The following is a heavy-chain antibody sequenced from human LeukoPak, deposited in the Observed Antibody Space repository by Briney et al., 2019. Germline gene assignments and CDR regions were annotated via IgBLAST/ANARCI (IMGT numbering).Heavy chain of an antibody. CDR1: GGSISSYY. V-gene: IGHV4-59*08. J-gene: IGHJ4*02. CDR3: ARHTRYFDWLYDY. D-gene: IGHD3-9*01. CDR2: IYYSGST. Sequence: SETLSLTCTVSGGSISSYYWSWIRQPPGKGLEWIGYIYYSGSTNYNPSLKSRVTISVDTSKNQFSLKLSFVTAADTAVYYCARHTRYFDWLYDYWGQGTLVTVSS.